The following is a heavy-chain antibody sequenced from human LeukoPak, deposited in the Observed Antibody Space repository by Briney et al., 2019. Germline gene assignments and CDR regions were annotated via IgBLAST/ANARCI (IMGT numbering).Heavy chain of an antibody. CDR2: ISHSVSP. V-gene: IGHV4-34*01. CDR3: ARGIFYGGRNQYIWFDL. D-gene: IGHD4-23*01. CDR1: GGPFRGFF. J-gene: IGHJ5*02. Sequence: DPSETLSLTCGVYGGPFRGFFWSWIRQAPGKGLEWIGEISHSVSPNYNPSLKSRLSISVDTSKSQISLRLTSVTAADTGEYYCARGIFYGGRNQYIWFDLWGQGTLVTVSS.